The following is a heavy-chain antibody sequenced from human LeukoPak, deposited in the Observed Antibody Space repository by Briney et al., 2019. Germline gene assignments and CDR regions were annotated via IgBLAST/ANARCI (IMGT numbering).Heavy chain of an antibody. D-gene: IGHD3-10*01. CDR3: ATGGEGSYYLVDIHFDY. Sequence: GESLKISCKGSGYSFTSYWIGWVRQMPGKGLEWMGIIYPGDSDTRYSPSFQGQVTISTDKSISTAYLQWSSLKASDTAMYYCATGGEGSYYLVDIHFDYWGQGTLVTVSS. V-gene: IGHV5-51*01. CDR1: GYSFTSYW. J-gene: IGHJ4*02. CDR2: IYPGDSDT.